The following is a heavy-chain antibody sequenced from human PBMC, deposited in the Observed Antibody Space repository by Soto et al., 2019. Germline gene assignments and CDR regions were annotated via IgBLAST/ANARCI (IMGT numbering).Heavy chain of an antibody. J-gene: IGHJ4*02. CDR1: DGSISTYF. V-gene: IGHV4-4*07. CDR2: IDNSGNT. CDR3: ARGGQDFWSGPFVY. Sequence: PSETLSLTCTVSDGSISTYFCNWIRQPAGKGLEWIGRIDNSGNTNYNPSLKSRVTMSADTSRNQFSLKLNSVTAADTAVYYCARGGQDFWSGPFVYLGQGALVAVST. D-gene: IGHD3-3*01.